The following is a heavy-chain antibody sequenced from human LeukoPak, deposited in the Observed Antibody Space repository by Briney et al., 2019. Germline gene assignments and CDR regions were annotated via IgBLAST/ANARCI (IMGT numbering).Heavy chain of an antibody. D-gene: IGHD6-19*01. CDR3: ARVGKNGWDFDH. V-gene: IGHV3-7*01. CDR2: INEGGNVK. J-gene: IGHJ4*02. CDR1: GFTFSAYW. Sequence: PGGSLRLSCAASGFTFSAYWMTWVRQAPGKGLEWVANINEGGNVKFYVDSVKGRFTIPRDNTKISLYLQMYSLRAEDTAVYYCARVGKNGWDFDHWGQGTLVTVSS.